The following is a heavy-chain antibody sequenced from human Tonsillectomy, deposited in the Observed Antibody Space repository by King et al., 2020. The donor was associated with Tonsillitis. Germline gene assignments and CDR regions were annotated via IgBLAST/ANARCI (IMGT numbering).Heavy chain of an antibody. CDR2: IDPSDSYT. J-gene: IGHJ4*02. D-gene: IGHD5-24*01. Sequence: QLVQSGAEVKKPGESLRISCKGSGYSFTSYWITWVRQMPGSGPEWMGRIDPSDSYTYYSPSFQGHLPISTDKSISTAYLQWSRLKASNTAIYYCARREKYLDSWGQGTLVTVSS. V-gene: IGHV5-10-1*03. CDR1: GYSFTSYW. CDR3: ARREKYLDS.